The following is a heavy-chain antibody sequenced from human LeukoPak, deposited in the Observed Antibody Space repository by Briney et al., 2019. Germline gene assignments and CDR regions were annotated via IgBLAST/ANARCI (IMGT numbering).Heavy chain of an antibody. D-gene: IGHD3-16*01. CDR3: ARGNVWGKY. CDR1: GYTFTSYY. CDR2: INSSGGST. V-gene: IGHV1-46*01. Sequence: ASVKVACKASGYTFTSYYMHWVRQARGQGLEWMGIINSSGGSTTYAQKFQGRVTMTRDTSTSTVYMELSSLRSEDTAVYYCARGNVWGKYWGQGTLVTVSS. J-gene: IGHJ4*02.